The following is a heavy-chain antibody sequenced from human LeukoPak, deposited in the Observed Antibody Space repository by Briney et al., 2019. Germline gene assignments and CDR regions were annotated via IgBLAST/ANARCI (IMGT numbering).Heavy chain of an antibody. V-gene: IGHV3-48*01. D-gene: IGHD5-12*01. J-gene: IGHJ5*02. CDR1: GFIFSQYS. Sequence: GSLRLSCAASGFIFSQYSMNWVRQAPGKGLEWVSHIRSSSETFYADSVKGRFTISRDNARNSLYLQMNNLRGEDTVIYYCARDAGNSGYGCDLWGQGTLVTVSS. CDR2: IRSSSET. CDR3: ARDAGNSGYGCDL.